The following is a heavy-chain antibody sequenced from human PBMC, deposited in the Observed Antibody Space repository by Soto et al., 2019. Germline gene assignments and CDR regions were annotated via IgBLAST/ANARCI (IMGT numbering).Heavy chain of an antibody. V-gene: IGHV3-11*01. Sequence: GGSLRLSCAASGFIFTNFYMTWIRQAPGKGLELVSYISPGGDIRNYVDSVKGRFTISRDNTNRLVYLHMNSLRAEDAAVYYCTRDPRITDFWGQGTLVTVSS. J-gene: IGHJ4*02. CDR2: ISPGGDIR. CDR1: GFIFTNFY. CDR3: TRDPRITDF. D-gene: IGHD3-16*01.